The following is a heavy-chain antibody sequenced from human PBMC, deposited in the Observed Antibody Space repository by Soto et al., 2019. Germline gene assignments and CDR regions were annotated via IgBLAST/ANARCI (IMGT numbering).Heavy chain of an antibody. CDR2: IDPSDSET. CDR1: GYSVTSYW. D-gene: IGHD2-15*01. Sequence: GESLKISCKDSGYSVTSYWISWVRQMPGKGLEWMGRIDPSDSETNYSPSFQGHVTISADKSFSTAYLQWSSLKASDTAMYYCARHGPLLPVWFDPWGQGTLVTVSS. CDR3: ARHGPLLPVWFDP. V-gene: IGHV5-10-1*01. J-gene: IGHJ5*02.